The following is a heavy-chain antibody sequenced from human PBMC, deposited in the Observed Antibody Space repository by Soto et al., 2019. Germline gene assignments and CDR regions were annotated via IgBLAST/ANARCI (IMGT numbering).Heavy chain of an antibody. CDR1: GGGNLRDYR. D-gene: IGHD2-21*01. CDR2: IIPKLGSA. J-gene: IGHJ4*02. Sequence: ASVKVSCKASGGGNLRDYRTTWVRRAPGQGLEWMGGIIPKLGSANYARNFQGRVTVTADESTNTVYMELRSLRSDDTAVYYCARGGDGYSFGAVYWGQRTPVTVSS. V-gene: IGHV1-69*13. CDR3: ARGGDGYSFGAVY.